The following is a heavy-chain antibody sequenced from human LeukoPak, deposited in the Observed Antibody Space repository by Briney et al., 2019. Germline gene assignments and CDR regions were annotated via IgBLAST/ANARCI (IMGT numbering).Heavy chain of an antibody. J-gene: IGHJ4*02. CDR1: GFTFSSYG. V-gene: IGHV3-30*18. CDR3: AKSRSDILTGYYGPFDY. Sequence: GGSLRLSCAASGFTFSSYGMHWVRQAPGKGLEWVAVISYDGSDKYYADSVKGRFTISRDNSKNTLYLQMNSLRAEDTAVYYCAKSRSDILTGYYGPFDYWGQGTLVTVSS. CDR2: ISYDGSDK. D-gene: IGHD3-9*01.